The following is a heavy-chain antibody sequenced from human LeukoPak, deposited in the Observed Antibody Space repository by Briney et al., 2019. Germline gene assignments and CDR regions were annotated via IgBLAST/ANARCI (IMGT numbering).Heavy chain of an antibody. CDR1: GFAFNDLW. D-gene: IGHD4/OR15-4a*01. V-gene: IGHV3-7*01. CDR2: IRHDGNAK. J-gene: IGHJ4*02. Sequence: PGGSLRLSCAASGFAFNDLWMSWVRQAPGKGLEWVANIRHDGNAKNYVPSVRGRFTISRDNAKNSLYLQMNSLTVEDTAVYYCATSHDGAGNDWGQGTLVTVSS. CDR3: ATSHDGAGND.